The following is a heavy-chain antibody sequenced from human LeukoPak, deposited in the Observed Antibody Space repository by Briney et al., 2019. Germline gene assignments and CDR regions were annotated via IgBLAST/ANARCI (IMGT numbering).Heavy chain of an antibody. CDR2: IYYSGST. D-gene: IGHD6-19*01. CDR3: ARTRGQWLVLFDY. CDR1: GGSLRSYY. J-gene: IGHJ4*02. Sequence: SEALSLTCSVSGGSLRSYYWTWIRQPPGKGLEWIGSIYYSGSTYYNPSLKTRVTISVDTSKNQFSLKLSSVTAADTAVYYCARTRGQWLVLFDYWGQGTLVTVSS. V-gene: IGHV4-39*01.